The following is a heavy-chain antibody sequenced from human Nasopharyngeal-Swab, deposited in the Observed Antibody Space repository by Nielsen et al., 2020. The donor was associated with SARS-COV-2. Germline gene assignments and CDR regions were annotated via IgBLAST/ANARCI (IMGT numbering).Heavy chain of an antibody. CDR2: INHSGST. CDR3: ARGKRSNYFCVSPPNWFDP. D-gene: IGHD4-11*01. Sequence: RRQCRGQALEGFGEINHSGSTNYNPSLKSRVTISVDTSKNQFSLKLSSVTAADTAVYYCARGKRSNYFCVSPPNWFDPWGQGTLVTVSS. V-gene: IGHV4-34*01. J-gene: IGHJ5*02.